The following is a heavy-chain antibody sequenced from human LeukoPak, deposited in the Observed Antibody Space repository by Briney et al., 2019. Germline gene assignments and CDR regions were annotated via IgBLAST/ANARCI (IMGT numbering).Heavy chain of an antibody. V-gene: IGHV3-9*01. Sequence: GGSLRLSCAASGFTFSSYWMHWVRQAPGKGLEWVSGISWNSGSIGYADSVKGRFTISRDNAKNSLYLQMNSLRAEDTALYYCAKDIDYSSSWYYFDYWGQGTLVTVSS. D-gene: IGHD6-13*01. CDR3: AKDIDYSSSWYYFDY. CDR1: GFTFSSYW. CDR2: ISWNSGSI. J-gene: IGHJ4*02.